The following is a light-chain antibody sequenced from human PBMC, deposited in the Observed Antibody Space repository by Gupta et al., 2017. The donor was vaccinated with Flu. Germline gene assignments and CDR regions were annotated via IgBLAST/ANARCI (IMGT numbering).Light chain of an antibody. CDR2: KDT. J-gene: IGLJ3*02. Sequence: GQTARITCSGDALSKQYAYWYQQKAGQAPVLVINKDTERPSGIPERFSGSSSGTQVTLTISAVQAEDEADYYCQSADSTGAYEVFGGGTKLTVL. V-gene: IGLV3-25*03. CDR1: ALSKQY. CDR3: QSADSTGAYEV.